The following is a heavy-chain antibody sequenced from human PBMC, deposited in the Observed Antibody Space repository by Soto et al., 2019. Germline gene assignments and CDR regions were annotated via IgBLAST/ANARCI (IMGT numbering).Heavy chain of an antibody. CDR2: IYYSGST. J-gene: IGHJ5*02. CDR1: GGSISSSSYY. V-gene: IGHV4-39*01. CDR3: ASTDSLYNWFDP. Sequence: SETLSLTCTVSGGSISSSSYYWGWFRQPPGKGLEWIGSIYYSGSTYYNPSLKSRVTISVDTSKIQFSLKLSSVTAADTAVYYCASTDSLYNWFDPWGQGTLVTVS.